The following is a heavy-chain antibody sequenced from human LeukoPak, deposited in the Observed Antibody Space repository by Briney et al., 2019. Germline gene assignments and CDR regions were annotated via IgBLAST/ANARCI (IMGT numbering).Heavy chain of an antibody. CDR3: ARQEQQLIYNWFDP. CDR2: IYYSGST. CDR1: GGSISSYY. J-gene: IGHJ5*02. Sequence: SETLSLTCTVSGGSISSYYWSWIRQPPGKGLEWIGYIYYSGSTNYNPSLKSRVTISVDTSKNQFSLKLSSVTAADAAVYYCARQEQQLIYNWFDPWGQGTLVTVSS. V-gene: IGHV4-59*01. D-gene: IGHD6-13*01.